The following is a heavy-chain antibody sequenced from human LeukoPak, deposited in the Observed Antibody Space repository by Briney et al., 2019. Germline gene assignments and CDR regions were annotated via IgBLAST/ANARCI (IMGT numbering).Heavy chain of an antibody. Sequence: PGGSLRLSCAASGFTFSSYAMHWVRQAPGKGLEWVAVISYDGSNKYYADSVKGRFTISRDNSKNTLYLQMNSLRAEDTAVYYCASRTVTSFDYWGQGTLVTVSS. J-gene: IGHJ4*02. V-gene: IGHV3-30-3*01. CDR3: ASRTVTSFDY. CDR2: ISYDGSNK. D-gene: IGHD4-17*01. CDR1: GFTFSSYA.